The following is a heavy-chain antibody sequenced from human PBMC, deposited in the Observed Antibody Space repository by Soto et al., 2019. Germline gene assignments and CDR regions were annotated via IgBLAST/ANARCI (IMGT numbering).Heavy chain of an antibody. CDR1: GFSLSASGMC. D-gene: IGHD5-18*01. CDR3: ARAAINTYSYGPGYYYGMHV. J-gene: IGHJ6*02. Sequence: XGPTLVNPTRPLTLTCTFCGFSLSASGMCVSWVRQPPGKALEWLALIDWDDDKYYSTSLKTRLTISKDTSKNQVVLTMTNMDPVDTATYYCARAAINTYSYGPGYYYGMHVWPQGTTVTVSS. V-gene: IGHV2-70*20. CDR2: IDWDDDK.